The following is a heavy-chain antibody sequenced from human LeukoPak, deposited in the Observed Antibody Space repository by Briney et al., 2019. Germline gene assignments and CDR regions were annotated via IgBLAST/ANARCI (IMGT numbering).Heavy chain of an antibody. CDR1: GGSFSGYY. CDR2: INHSGST. V-gene: IGHV4-34*01. CDR3: ARGMHYDFWSGYYRRQNWFDP. D-gene: IGHD3-3*01. J-gene: IGHJ5*02. Sequence: PSETLSLTCAVYGGSFSGYYWSWILQPPGKGLEWIGEINHSGSTNYNPSLKSRVTISVDTSKNQFSLKLSSVTAADTAVYYCARGMHYDFWSGYYRRQNWFDPWGQGTLVTVSS.